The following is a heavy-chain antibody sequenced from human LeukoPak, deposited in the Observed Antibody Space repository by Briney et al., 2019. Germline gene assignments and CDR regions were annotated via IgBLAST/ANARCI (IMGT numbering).Heavy chain of an antibody. J-gene: IGHJ4*02. CDR3: ARDYDATYFDY. D-gene: IGHD3-16*01. Sequence: PSETLSLTCTVSGGSVSPYYWSWIRQPPGKGLEWIGHLYHSGSTNYNPSLKSRLTISVDTSKNQFSLKLSSVTAADTAVYYCARDYDATYFDYWGQGTLVTVSS. CDR2: LYHSGST. CDR1: GGSVSPYY. V-gene: IGHV4-59*02.